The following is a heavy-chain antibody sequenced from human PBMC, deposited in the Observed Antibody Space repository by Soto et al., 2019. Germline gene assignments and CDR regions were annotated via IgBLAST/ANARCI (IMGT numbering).Heavy chain of an antibody. D-gene: IGHD5-12*01. CDR2: IYYSGST. Sequence: SETLSLTCTVSGGSISSYYWSWIRQPPGKGLEWIGYIYYSGSTNYNPSLKSRVTISVDTSKNQFSLKLSSVTAADTAVYYCARVGYSGYDYHYFDYWGQGTLVTVSS. J-gene: IGHJ4*02. CDR3: ARVGYSGYDYHYFDY. V-gene: IGHV4-59*01. CDR1: GGSISSYY.